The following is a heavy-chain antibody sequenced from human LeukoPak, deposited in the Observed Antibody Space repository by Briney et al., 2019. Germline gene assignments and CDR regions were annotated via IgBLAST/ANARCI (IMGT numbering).Heavy chain of an antibody. Sequence: ASVKVSCKASGYTFTSYDINWVRQATGQGLEWMGWMNPNSGNTGYAQKFQGRVTITRNTSISTAYMELSRLRSDDTAVYYCARAPTLEKFDYWGQGTLVTVSS. CDR1: GYTFTSYD. CDR2: MNPNSGNT. J-gene: IGHJ4*02. V-gene: IGHV1-8*03. D-gene: IGHD3-3*01. CDR3: ARAPTLEKFDY.